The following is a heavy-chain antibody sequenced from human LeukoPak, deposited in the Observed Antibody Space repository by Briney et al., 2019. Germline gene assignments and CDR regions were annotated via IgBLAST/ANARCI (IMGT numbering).Heavy chain of an antibody. J-gene: IGHJ4*02. CDR1: GFTFSSYS. D-gene: IGHD5-18*01. CDR3: ARSTAMGFDY. V-gene: IGHV3-21*01. CDR2: ISSSSYI. Sequence: GGSLRLSCAASGFTFSSYSMNWVRQAPGKGLEWVSSISSSSYIYYADSVKGRFTISRDNAKNSLYLQMNGLRAEDTAVYYCARSTAMGFDYWGQGTLVTASS.